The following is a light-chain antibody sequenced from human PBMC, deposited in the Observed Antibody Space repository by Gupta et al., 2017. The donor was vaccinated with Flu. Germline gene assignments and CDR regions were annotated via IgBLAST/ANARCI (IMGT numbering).Light chain of an antibody. CDR3: AAWDGSLNGFWV. V-gene: IGLV1-44*01. CDR1: SSNIGSNT. J-gene: IGLJ3*02. Sequence: VTIPCSGRSSNIGSNTVTWYQQLPGKAPKLLIYSNNLRPSGVPDRFSGSKSGTSASLAISDLQSDDEADYYCAAWDGSLNGFWVFGGGTKVTVL. CDR2: SNN.